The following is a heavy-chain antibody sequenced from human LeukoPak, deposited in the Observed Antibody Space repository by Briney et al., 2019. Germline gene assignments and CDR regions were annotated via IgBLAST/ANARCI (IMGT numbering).Heavy chain of an antibody. Sequence: GESLKISCKGSGYSFTSYWIGWVRQMPGKGLEWMGIIYPGDSDTRYSPSFQGQVTISADKSIGTAYLQWSSLKASDTAMYYCARQILGTMIVPASDAFDIWGQGTMVTVSS. V-gene: IGHV5-51*01. CDR2: IYPGDSDT. J-gene: IGHJ3*02. CDR1: GYSFTSYW. D-gene: IGHD3-22*01. CDR3: ARQILGTMIVPASDAFDI.